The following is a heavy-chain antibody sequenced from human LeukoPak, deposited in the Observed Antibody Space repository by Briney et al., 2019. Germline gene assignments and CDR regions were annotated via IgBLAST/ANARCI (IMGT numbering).Heavy chain of an antibody. Sequence: GGSLRLSCAASGFTFSSYAMSWVRQAPGKRLEWVSAISGSGGSTYYADSVKGRFTISRDNSKNTLYLQMNSLRAEDTAVYYCAKVGMDGDYFFMDYYMDVWGKGTTVTVSS. CDR1: GFTFSSYA. CDR2: ISGSGGST. D-gene: IGHD4-17*01. V-gene: IGHV3-23*01. J-gene: IGHJ6*03. CDR3: AKVGMDGDYFFMDYYMDV.